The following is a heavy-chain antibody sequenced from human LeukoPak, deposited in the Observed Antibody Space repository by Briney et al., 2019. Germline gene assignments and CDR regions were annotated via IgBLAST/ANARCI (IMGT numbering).Heavy chain of an antibody. CDR1: GGSISSYY. J-gene: IGHJ4*02. D-gene: IGHD3-22*01. CDR3: ARHYYDSSGFFDY. V-gene: IGHV4-59*01. Sequence: PSETLSLTCTVSGGSISSYYWSWIRQPPGKGLEWIGYIYYSGSTNYNPSLKSRVTISVDTSKNQFSLKLSSVTAADTAVYYCARHYYDSSGFFDYWGQGTLVTVSS. CDR2: IYYSGST.